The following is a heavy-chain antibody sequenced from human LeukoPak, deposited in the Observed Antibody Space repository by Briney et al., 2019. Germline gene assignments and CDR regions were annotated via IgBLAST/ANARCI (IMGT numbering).Heavy chain of an antibody. V-gene: IGHV3-11*04. D-gene: IGHD1-26*01. CDR1: GFTFSDYY. Sequence: GGSLTLSCAASGFTFSDYYMTWIRQAPGKGLEWVSYISPSGITTYYTDSVKGRFTISRDNAKNSLSLQINSLRVEDTAVYYCARAYTGSFSGTLEYWCRGTLVTVSS. CDR3: ARAYTGSFSGTLEY. J-gene: IGHJ4*02. CDR2: ISPSGITT.